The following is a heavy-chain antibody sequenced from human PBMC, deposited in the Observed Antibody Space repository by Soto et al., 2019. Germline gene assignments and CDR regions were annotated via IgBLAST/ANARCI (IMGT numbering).Heavy chain of an antibody. CDR3: ARDRGYSDYTYYYCGMDV. D-gene: IGHD5-12*01. Sequence: GASVKVSCKASGGTFSNYAINWVRRAPGQGLEWMGGIIPIFGTTTYAQKFQGTVTIIADKSTSTAYMDLSSLRSEDTAVYYCARDRGYSDYTYYYCGMDVWGQVPTVTVSS. J-gene: IGHJ6*02. CDR1: GGTFSNYA. V-gene: IGHV1-69*06. CDR2: IIPIFGTT.